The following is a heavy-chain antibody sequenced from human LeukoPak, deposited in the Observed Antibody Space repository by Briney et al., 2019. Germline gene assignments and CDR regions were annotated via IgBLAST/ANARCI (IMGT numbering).Heavy chain of an antibody. CDR3: ARGLTLWFGGSWFDP. CDR1: GGSFSGYY. Sequence: SSETLSLTCAVYGGSFSGYYWSWIRQPPGKGLEWIGEINHSGSTNYNPPLKSRVTISVDTSKNQFSLKLSSVTAADTAVYYCARGLTLWFGGSWFDPWGQGTLVTVSS. V-gene: IGHV4-34*01. J-gene: IGHJ5*02. CDR2: INHSGST. D-gene: IGHD3-10*01.